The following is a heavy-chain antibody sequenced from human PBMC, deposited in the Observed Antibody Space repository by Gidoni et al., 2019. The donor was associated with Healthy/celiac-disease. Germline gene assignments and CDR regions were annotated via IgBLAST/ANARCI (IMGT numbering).Heavy chain of an antibody. CDR1: GGSISSSSYY. Sequence: QLQLQESGPGLVKPSETLSLTCTVSGGSISSSSYYWGWLRQPPGQGMEWSGSIYYSGSTYYNPSIKGRVTMSVDTSKNKFSLKLSSVTEADAAVYYCAGRVVINPTDDYWGQGTLVTVSS. CDR3: AGRVVINPTDDY. V-gene: IGHV4-39*07. CDR2: IYYSGST. D-gene: IGHD3-22*01. J-gene: IGHJ4*02.